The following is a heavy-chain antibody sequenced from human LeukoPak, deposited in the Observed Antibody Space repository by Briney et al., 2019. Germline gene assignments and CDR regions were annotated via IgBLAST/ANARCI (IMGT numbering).Heavy chain of an antibody. D-gene: IGHD7-27*01. CDR2: VYQNGST. J-gene: IGHJ4*02. V-gene: IGHV4-38-2*02. CDR1: DYSISSGYY. Sequence: SETLSLTCSVSDYSISSGYYWGWIRQPPGKGLEWIGSVYQNGSTYYNPSLKSRVTISIDTSKSQFSLKLSSVTAADTAVYYCARVKTFDLGISDYWGQGTLVTVSS. CDR3: ARVKTFDLGISDY.